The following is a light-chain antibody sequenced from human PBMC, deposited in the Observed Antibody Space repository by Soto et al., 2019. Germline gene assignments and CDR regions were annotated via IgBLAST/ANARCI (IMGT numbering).Light chain of an antibody. V-gene: IGKV3-20*01. CDR1: QSVSTRY. CDR2: GAS. CDR3: HQDGDSPPP. J-gene: IGKJ1*01. Sequence: DIVLTQSPGTLSLSPGERASLSCRASQSVSTRYLAWYQHQPGQAPRLLIYGASNRATGIPDRFSGGGSRTEFTLTVSRLEPEDFAVYYCHQDGDSPPPVGQATNVDSK.